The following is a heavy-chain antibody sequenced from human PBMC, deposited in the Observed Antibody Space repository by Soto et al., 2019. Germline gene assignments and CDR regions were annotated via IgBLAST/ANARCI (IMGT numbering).Heavy chain of an antibody. CDR2: IYYSGST. CDR3: ARLGYCSGGSCYDYYYGMDV. J-gene: IGHJ6*02. CDR1: GVTISSGGYY. V-gene: IGHV4-31*03. D-gene: IGHD2-15*01. Sequence: TLSLTCTVSGVTISSGGYYWSWIRQHPGKGLEWIGYIYYSGSTYYNPSLKSRVTISVDTSKNQFSLKLSSVTAADTAVYYCARLGYCSGGSCYDYYYGMDVWGQGTTVTVSS.